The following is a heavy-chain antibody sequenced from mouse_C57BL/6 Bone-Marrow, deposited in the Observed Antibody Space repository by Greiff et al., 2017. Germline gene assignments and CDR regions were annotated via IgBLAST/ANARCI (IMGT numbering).Heavy chain of an antibody. D-gene: IGHD1-1*01. CDR2: INPNNGGT. CDR3: AIRNPYFDV. V-gene: IGHV1-26*01. J-gene: IGHJ1*03. CDR1: GYTFTDYY. Sequence: EVQLQQSGPELVKPGASVKISCKASGYTFTDYYMNWVKQSHGKSLEWIGDINPNNGGTSYNQKFKGKATLTVDKSSSTAYMELRSLTSEDSAVYYCAIRNPYFDVWGTGTTVTVSS.